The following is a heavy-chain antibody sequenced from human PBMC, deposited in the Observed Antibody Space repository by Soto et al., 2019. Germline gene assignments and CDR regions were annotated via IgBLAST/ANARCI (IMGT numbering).Heavy chain of an antibody. D-gene: IGHD1-26*01. CDR1: GGSISPYY. CDR2: NDYSGTS. CDR3: ARGGWYLDL. V-gene: IGHV4-59*08. Sequence: QVQLQESGPGLVKPSETLSLICTVSGGSISPYYWTWIRQTPGKGLEWIGYNDYSGTSNYNPFLKSRVTISLDTSKKQVSLRLSSVTAADTAMYYCARGGWYLDLWGRGTLVTVSS. J-gene: IGHJ2*01.